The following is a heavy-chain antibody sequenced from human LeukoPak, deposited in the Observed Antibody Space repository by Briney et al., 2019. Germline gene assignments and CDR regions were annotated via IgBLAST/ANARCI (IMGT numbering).Heavy chain of an antibody. J-gene: IGHJ4*02. V-gene: IGHV3-21*01. D-gene: IGHD2-8*02. CDR1: GFTFSSYS. CDR3: RPKDSTYAGGD. Sequence: RGSLRLSCAASGFTFSSYSMNWVRQAPGKGLEWVSSISSSSSYIYYADSVKGRFTISRDNAKNSLYLQMNSLRAEDTAVYYCRPKDSTYAGGDWGQGTLVTVSS. CDR2: ISSSSSYI.